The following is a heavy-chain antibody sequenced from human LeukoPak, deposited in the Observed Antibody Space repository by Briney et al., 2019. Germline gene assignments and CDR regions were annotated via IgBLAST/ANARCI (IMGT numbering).Heavy chain of an antibody. D-gene: IGHD3-3*01. CDR2: ISGSGGDT. CDR3: AKDYDFWSGYYRHYFDY. Sequence: GGSLRLSCAASGLTFSNYAISWVRQAPGKGLEWVSTISGSGGDTYYADSVKGRFTIPRDNSKSTLYLQMNSLRAEDTAVYYCAKDYDFWSGYYRHYFDYWGQGTLVTVSS. J-gene: IGHJ4*02. CDR1: GLTFSNYA. V-gene: IGHV3-23*01.